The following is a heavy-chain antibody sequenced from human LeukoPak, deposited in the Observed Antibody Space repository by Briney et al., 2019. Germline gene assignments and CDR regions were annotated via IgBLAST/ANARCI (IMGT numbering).Heavy chain of an antibody. CDR2: ITPIFGTA. V-gene: IGHV1-69*13. J-gene: IGHJ4*02. D-gene: IGHD3-22*01. CDR3: ARGDPFTYYYDSSGYYYFDY. Sequence: SVKVSCKASGGTFSSHAISWVRQAPGQGLEWMGGITPIFGTANYAQKFQGRVTITADESTSTAYMELSSLRSEDTAVYYCARGDPFTYYYDSSGYYYFDYWGQGTLVTVSS. CDR1: GGTFSSHA.